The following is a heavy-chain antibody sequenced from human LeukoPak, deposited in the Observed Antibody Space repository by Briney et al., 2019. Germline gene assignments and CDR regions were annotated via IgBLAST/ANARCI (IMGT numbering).Heavy chain of an antibody. Sequence: GGSLRLSCAASRFSFSSFWMSWVRQTPGKGLEWVANIKQDGTEKYYVASVKGRFTISRDDAQNSLYLQMNSLRVEDTAVYYCARGSRGTYPHRPAYYWYMDVRGKGTTVTVSS. V-gene: IGHV3-7*01. CDR1: RFSFSSFW. CDR3: ARGSRGTYPHRPAYYWYMDV. J-gene: IGHJ6*03. D-gene: IGHD1-26*01. CDR2: IKQDGTEK.